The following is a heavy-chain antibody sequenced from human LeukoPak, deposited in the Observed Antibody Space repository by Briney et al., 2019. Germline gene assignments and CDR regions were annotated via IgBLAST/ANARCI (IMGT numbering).Heavy chain of an antibody. CDR1: RFTFSSYA. V-gene: IGHV3-23*01. CDR2: ISASGSST. D-gene: IGHD2-15*01. CDR3: ARAVDIVVVVAATYYFDY. J-gene: IGHJ4*02. Sequence: GGSLRLSCAASRFTFSSYAMNWVRQAPGKGLEWVSAISASGSSTYYADSVKGRFTISRDNSKNTLYLQMNSLRAEDTAVYYCARAVDIVVVVAATYYFDYWGQGTLVTVSS.